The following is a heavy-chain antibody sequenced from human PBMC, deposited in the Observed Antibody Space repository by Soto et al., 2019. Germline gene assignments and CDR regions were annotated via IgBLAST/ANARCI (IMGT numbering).Heavy chain of an antibody. J-gene: IGHJ5*02. CDR1: GFTFSIYY. CDR3: AGDKSVADIGWWGDP. D-gene: IGHD2-2*02. Sequence: QVQMVQSGAEVKKPGASVKISCKASGFTFSIYYMHWVRQAPGQGLEWMGIINTSAGTGLAQKFQGRVTMTKDTSTNTVYMELSSLRSQDTAIYDCAGDKSVADIGWWGDPWGQGTLVTVSS. V-gene: IGHV1-46*03. CDR2: INTSAGT.